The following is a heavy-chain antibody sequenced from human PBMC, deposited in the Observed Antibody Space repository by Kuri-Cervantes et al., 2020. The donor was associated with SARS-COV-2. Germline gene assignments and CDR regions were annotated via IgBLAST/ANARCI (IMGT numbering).Heavy chain of an antibody. V-gene: IGHV5-51*01. D-gene: IGHD6-13*01. Sequence: GESLKISCKGSGYSFTSYWIGWVRQMPGKGLEWMGIIYPGDSDTRYGPSFQGRVTISADKSISTAYLQWSSLKASDTAMYYCARLSGGTGYSSSWYNYYYGMDVWGQGTTVTVSS. J-gene: IGHJ6*02. CDR1: GYSFTSYW. CDR2: IYPGDSDT. CDR3: ARLSGGTGYSSSWYNYYYGMDV.